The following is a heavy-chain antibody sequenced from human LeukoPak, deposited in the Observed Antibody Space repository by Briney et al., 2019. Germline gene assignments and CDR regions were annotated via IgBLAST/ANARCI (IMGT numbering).Heavy chain of an antibody. Sequence: PGGSLRLSCAASGFTFSNFWMHWVRQAPGKGLVWVSRINSDGSSTDYADSVKGRFSISRDNSKNTLYLQMNSLRVEDTAVYYCARGGSPYFETYASWGQGTLVPVSS. J-gene: IGHJ5*02. V-gene: IGHV3-74*01. D-gene: IGHD3-9*01. CDR3: ARGGSPYFETYAS. CDR1: GFTFSNFW. CDR2: INSDGSST.